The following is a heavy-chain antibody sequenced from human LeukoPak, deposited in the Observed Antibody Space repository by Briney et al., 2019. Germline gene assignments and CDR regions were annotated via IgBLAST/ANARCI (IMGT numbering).Heavy chain of an antibody. CDR2: MNPSSGNT. CDR1: GYNFTSYN. J-gene: IGHJ5*02. Sequence: ASVKVSCKTSGYNFTSYNINWVRQATGQGPEWMGWMNPSSGNTGYAQNFQGRLDLTRNIALTTAYMELSSLTSEDTATYYCVRAAQEGCDSLTGVQTGNWFDHWGQGTLVTVSS. D-gene: IGHD3-9*01. CDR3: VRAAQEGCDSLTGVQTGNWFDH. V-gene: IGHV1-8*01.